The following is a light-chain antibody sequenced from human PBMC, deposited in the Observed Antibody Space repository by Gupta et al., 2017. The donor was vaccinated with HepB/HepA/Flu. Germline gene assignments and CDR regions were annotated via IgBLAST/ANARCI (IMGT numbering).Light chain of an antibody. CDR1: QSVSSRS. CDR3: QQECSSLPT. V-gene: IGKV3-20*01. Sequence: EIVLTQSPGTLSMSPGETATLSCRASQSVSSRSLAWYQQKSGQAPRLLIYDASSRITDTPHRFSGSGSGTDFTLTISRLEPEDFAVYYCQQECSSLPTFGPGTKVEIK. CDR2: DAS. J-gene: IGKJ1*01.